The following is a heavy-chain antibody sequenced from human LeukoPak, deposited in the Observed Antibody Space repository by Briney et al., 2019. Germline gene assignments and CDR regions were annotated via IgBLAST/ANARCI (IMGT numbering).Heavy chain of an antibody. CDR1: GITLSNYG. V-gene: IGHV3-23*01. CDR3: ARRGVVIRAVILLAFLNEAQYFDY. CDR2: IRESAGGT. D-gene: IGHD3-10*01. Sequence: GGSLRLSCVVSGITLSNYGMSWIRQAPGKGLEWVAHIRESAGGTNYADSVKGRFTISRDNSKNTLYLQMDSLRAEDTAVYFCARRGVVIRAVILLAFLNEAQYFDYWGRGTPVTVSS. J-gene: IGHJ4*02.